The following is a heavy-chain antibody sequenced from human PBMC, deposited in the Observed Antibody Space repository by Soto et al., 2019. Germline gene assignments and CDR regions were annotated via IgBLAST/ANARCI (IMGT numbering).Heavy chain of an antibody. CDR3: AKDFRFLEWLLPDY. D-gene: IGHD3-3*01. Sequence: QVQLVESGGGVVQPGRSLSLSCAASGFTFSSYGLHWVRQAPGKGLERGAVISYDGSNKYYADSVQGRFTISRDNSKNTLYLQMNSLRAEDTAVYYWAKDFRFLEWLLPDYWGQGTLVTVSS. CDR1: GFTFSSYG. V-gene: IGHV3-30*18. CDR2: ISYDGSNK. J-gene: IGHJ4*02.